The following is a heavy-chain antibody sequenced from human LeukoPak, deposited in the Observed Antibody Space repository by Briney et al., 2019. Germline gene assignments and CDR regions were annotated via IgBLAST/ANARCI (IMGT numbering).Heavy chain of an antibody. J-gene: IGHJ4*02. CDR1: GYTFTGYY. Sequence: ASVKVSCKASGYTFTGYYMHWVRQAPGQGLEWMGRISPNSGGTNYAQKFQGRVTMTRDTSISTAYMELSRLRSDDTAVYYCATIPSNYYDSSGYDDYWGQGTLVTVSS. D-gene: IGHD3-22*01. CDR2: ISPNSGGT. V-gene: IGHV1-2*06. CDR3: ATIPSNYYDSSGYDDY.